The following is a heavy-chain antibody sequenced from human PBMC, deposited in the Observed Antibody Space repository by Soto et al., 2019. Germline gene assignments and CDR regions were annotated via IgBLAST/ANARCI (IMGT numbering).Heavy chain of an antibody. D-gene: IGHD4-17*01. V-gene: IGHV4-39*01. Sequence: QLQLQESGPGLVKPSETLSLTCTVSGGSISSSSYYWGWIRQPPGKGLEWIGSIYYSGSTYYNPSLKSRVTISVDTSKNQFSLKLSSVTAADTAVYYCASWWGGAYGDYDYYFDYWGQGTLVTVSS. J-gene: IGHJ4*02. CDR3: ASWWGGAYGDYDYYFDY. CDR1: GGSISSSSYY. CDR2: IYYSGST.